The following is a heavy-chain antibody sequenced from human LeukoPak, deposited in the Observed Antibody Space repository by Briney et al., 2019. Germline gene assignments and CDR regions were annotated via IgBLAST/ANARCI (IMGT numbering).Heavy chain of an antibody. CDR2: INSRGDSI. CDR3: AWLYYYYMEV. Sequence: GGSLRLSCAASGFTFRTSRMTWVRQAPGKGPEYIATINSRGDSINYSDSVKSRFTVSRDNSKNLLYLQMTSLGVEDTGVYYCAWLYYYYMEVWGKGTTVT. V-gene: IGHV3-21*01. J-gene: IGHJ6*03. CDR1: GFTFRTSR. D-gene: IGHD5-12*01.